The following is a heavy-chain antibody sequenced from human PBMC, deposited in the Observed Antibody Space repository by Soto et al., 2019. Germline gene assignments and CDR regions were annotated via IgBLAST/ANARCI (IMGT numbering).Heavy chain of an antibody. D-gene: IGHD6-19*01. CDR1: GGSISSSDYY. CDR3: AREVSVNGRGWYTVLVGWFDP. V-gene: IGHV4-31*03. CDR2: SYYSGRA. J-gene: IGHJ5*02. Sequence: QVQLQESGPGLVKPSQTLSLTCTVSGGSISSSDYYWSWIRQHPGKGLEWIGYSYYSGRAYYNPSFKSRVNTSVDTSKIQFSLEVTTVTAADTAVYYCAREVSVNGRGWYTVLVGWFDPWGQGTLVTVSS.